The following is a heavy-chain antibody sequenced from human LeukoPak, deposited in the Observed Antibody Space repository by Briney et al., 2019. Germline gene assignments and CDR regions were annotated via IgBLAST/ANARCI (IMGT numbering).Heavy chain of an antibody. CDR3: GSAGFETAYNRFYYYMDV. D-gene: IGHD3-9*01. CDR1: NYPITSDYY. J-gene: IGHJ6*03. CDR2: IFHSGIA. Sequence: SETLSLTCAVSNYPITSDYYWVWIRQPPGQGLEWIGQIFHSGIAHYNPSLKSRVTMSVDTSRSQFSVNLNSVTAADTAVYFCGSAGFETAYNRFYYYMDVWGKGTTVTVSS. V-gene: IGHV4-38-2*01.